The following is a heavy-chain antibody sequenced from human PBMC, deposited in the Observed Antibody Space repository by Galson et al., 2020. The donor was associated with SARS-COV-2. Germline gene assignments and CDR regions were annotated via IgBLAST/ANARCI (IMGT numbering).Heavy chain of an antibody. V-gene: IGHV4-34*01. Sequence: SETLSLTCAVYGASFTGYYWSWIRQPPGTGLEWIGDVNHFGSTDYNPSLKSRVTLSVDLFKKQFSLKLNSVTAADTAVYYCAKGASVTIFGVVTQKAFDVWGQGTLVIVST. D-gene: IGHD3-3*01. J-gene: IGHJ3*01. CDR2: VNHFGST. CDR1: GASFTGYY. CDR3: AKGASVTIFGVVTQKAFDV.